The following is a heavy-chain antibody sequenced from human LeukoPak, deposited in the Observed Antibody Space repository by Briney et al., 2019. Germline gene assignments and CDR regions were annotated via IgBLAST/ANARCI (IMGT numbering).Heavy chain of an antibody. CDR3: ARDSGEGSGWHTYPSY. J-gene: IGHJ4*02. CDR2: IKQDGSEK. V-gene: IGHV3-7*01. CDR1: GFSFSTYW. D-gene: IGHD6-19*01. Sequence: GGSLRLSCAASGFSFSTYWMSWVRQAPGKGLEWVANIKQDGSEKYYGDSVKGRFTISRDNAKNSLYLQMNSLRAEDTAVYYCARDSGEGSGWHTYPSYWGQGTLVTVSS.